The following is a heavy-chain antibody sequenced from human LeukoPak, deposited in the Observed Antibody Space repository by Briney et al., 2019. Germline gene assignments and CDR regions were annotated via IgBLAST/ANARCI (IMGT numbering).Heavy chain of an antibody. D-gene: IGHD3-16*02. CDR1: GFTFSSYE. Sequence: GGSLRLSCAASGFTFSSYEMNWVHQAPGKGLEWVSYISSSGSTIYYADSVKGRFTISRDNAKNSLYLQMNSLRAEDTAVYYCARGSYVWGSYRYFDYWGQGTLVTVSS. CDR2: ISSSGSTI. J-gene: IGHJ4*02. V-gene: IGHV3-48*03. CDR3: ARGSYVWGSYRYFDY.